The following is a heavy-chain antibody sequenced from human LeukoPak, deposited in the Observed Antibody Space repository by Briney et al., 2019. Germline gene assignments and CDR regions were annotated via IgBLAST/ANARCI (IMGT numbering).Heavy chain of an antibody. CDR2: ITGSGGNT. CDR1: GFTFSNYA. V-gene: IGHV3-23*01. J-gene: IGHJ4*02. Sequence: GGSLTLSCAASGFTFSNYAMSWVRQAPGKGLEWVSAITGSGGNTYYADSVKGRFTISRDNSKNTVFLQMNSLRAEDTAVYYCAKWGDYDVLTGYYVSDYWGQGTLVTVSS. D-gene: IGHD3-9*01. CDR3: AKWGDYDVLTGYYVSDY.